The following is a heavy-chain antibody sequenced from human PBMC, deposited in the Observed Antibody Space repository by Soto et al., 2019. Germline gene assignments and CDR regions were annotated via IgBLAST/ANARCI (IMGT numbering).Heavy chain of an antibody. CDR3: AKADSASSSSYLDN. J-gene: IGHJ4*02. D-gene: IGHD6-6*01. CDR2: INPYNGGT. Sequence: EASVKVSCKASGYTFTGYYIQWVRQAPGQGLEWMGWINPYNGGTSYPQKFQGWVTMTRDTSINTAYMEVRRLKSDDTAVYYCAKADSASSSSYLDNWGRGTLVTVSS. V-gene: IGHV1-2*04. CDR1: GYTFTGYY.